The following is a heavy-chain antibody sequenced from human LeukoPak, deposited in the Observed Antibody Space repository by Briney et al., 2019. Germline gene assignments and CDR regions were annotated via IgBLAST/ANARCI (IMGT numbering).Heavy chain of an antibody. V-gene: IGHV1-8*02. CDR1: GYTFTSYD. J-gene: IGHJ4*02. Sequence: ASVKVSCKASGYTFTSYDINWVRQATGQGLEWMGWMNPNSGSTGYAQKLQGRVTMTTDTSTSTAYMELRSLRSDDTAVYYCARGEVEMATITGLDYWGQGTLVTVSS. D-gene: IGHD5-24*01. CDR2: MNPNSGST. CDR3: ARGEVEMATITGLDY.